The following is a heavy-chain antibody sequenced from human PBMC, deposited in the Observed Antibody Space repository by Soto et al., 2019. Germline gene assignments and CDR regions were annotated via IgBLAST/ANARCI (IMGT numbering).Heavy chain of an antibody. Sequence: GASVKVSCKASGYTFTSYYMHWVRQAPGQGLEWMGIINPSGGSTSYAQKFQGRVTMTRDTSTSTVYMELSSLRSEDTAVYYCARGGSSWYITAYYYYGMDVWGQGTTVTVSS. CDR2: INPSGGST. V-gene: IGHV1-46*03. D-gene: IGHD6-13*01. CDR3: ARGGSSWYITAYYYYGMDV. CDR1: GYTFTSYY. J-gene: IGHJ6*02.